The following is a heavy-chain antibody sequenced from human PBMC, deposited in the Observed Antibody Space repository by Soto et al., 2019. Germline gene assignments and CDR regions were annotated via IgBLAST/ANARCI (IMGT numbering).Heavy chain of an antibody. CDR2: ISGSGGST. J-gene: IGHJ4*02. Sequence: HPGGSLRLSCAASGFTFSSYAMSWVRQAPGKGLEWVSAISGSGGSTYYADSVKGRFTISRDNSKNTLYLQMNSLRAEDTAVYYCAKDRGIAVAGRSFDYWGQGTLVTVSS. D-gene: IGHD6-19*01. CDR3: AKDRGIAVAGRSFDY. V-gene: IGHV3-23*01. CDR1: GFTFSSYA.